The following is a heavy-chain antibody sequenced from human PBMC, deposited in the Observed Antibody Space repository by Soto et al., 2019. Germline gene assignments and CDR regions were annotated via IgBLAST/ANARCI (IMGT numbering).Heavy chain of an antibody. Sequence: QITLKESGPTLVKPTQTLTLTCSFSGFSFSTPGVGVGWIRQPPGKPLEWLALIYWDDDKRYSPSLRSRLTITKDTSRNQVVLIMTNMDPLDTGTYYCAHSPPYHTNWDPDYWDQGTLVTVSS. V-gene: IGHV2-5*02. CDR2: IYWDDDK. CDR1: GFSFSTPGVG. D-gene: IGHD1-1*01. CDR3: AHSPPYHTNWDPDY. J-gene: IGHJ4*02.